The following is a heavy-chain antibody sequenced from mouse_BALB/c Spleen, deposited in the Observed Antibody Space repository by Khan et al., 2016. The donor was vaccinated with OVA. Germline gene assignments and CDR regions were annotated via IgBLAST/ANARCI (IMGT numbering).Heavy chain of an antibody. CDR2: INTYTGEP. CDR1: GYTFTNYG. Sequence: QIQLVQSGPELKKPGETVKISCKASGYTFTNYGMNWVKQAPGKGLKWMGWINTYTGEPTYADDFKGRFAISLETSANTAYLQINNLKNEDTATYYCARTAADWCFDVWGAGTTVTVSS. D-gene: IGHD1-2*01. CDR3: ARTAADWCFDV. V-gene: IGHV9-3-1*01. J-gene: IGHJ1*01.